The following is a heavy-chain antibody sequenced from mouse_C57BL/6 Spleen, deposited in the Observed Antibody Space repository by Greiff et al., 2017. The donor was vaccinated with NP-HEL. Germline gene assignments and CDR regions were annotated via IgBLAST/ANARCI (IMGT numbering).Heavy chain of an antibody. CDR3: ARVLYDGYYY. D-gene: IGHD2-3*01. CDR2: ISDGGSYT. CDR1: GFTFSSYA. J-gene: IGHJ3*01. Sequence: DVKLVESGGGLVKPGGSLKLSCAASGFTFSSYAMSWVRQTPEKRLEWVATISDGGSYTYYPDNVKGRFTISRDNAKNNLYLQMSHLKSEDTAMYYCARVLYDGYYYWGQGTLVTVSA. V-gene: IGHV5-4*03.